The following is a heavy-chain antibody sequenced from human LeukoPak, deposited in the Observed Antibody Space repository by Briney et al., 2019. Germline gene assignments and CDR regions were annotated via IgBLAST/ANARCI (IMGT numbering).Heavy chain of an antibody. V-gene: IGHV3-13*01. J-gene: IGHJ4*02. CDR2: IGTAGDT. CDR1: GFTFSSYG. CDR3: ARASSGWYFDY. D-gene: IGHD6-19*01. Sequence: PGGSLRLSCAASGFTFSSYGTHWVRQATGKGLEWVSAIGTAGDTYYPGSVKGRFTISRENAKNSLYLQMNSLRAGDTAVYYCARASSGWYFDYWGQGTLVTVSS.